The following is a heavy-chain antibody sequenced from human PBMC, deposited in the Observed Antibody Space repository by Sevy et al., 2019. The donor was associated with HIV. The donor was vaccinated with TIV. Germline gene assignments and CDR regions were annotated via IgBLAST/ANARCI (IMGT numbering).Heavy chain of an antibody. CDR3: ARLTTMPTSDDYGMDV. V-gene: IGHV1-2*02. D-gene: IGHD4-17*01. CDR2: INPNNGGT. J-gene: IGHJ6*02. CDR1: RYTFTDYY. Sequence: ASVKVSCKAARYTFTDYYVHWVRQGPGQGLEWMGWINPNNGGTKYAQRFQGRVTMTRDTSINTAYMELGSLTSDDTAVYHCARLTTMPTSDDYGMDVWGQGTTVTVSS.